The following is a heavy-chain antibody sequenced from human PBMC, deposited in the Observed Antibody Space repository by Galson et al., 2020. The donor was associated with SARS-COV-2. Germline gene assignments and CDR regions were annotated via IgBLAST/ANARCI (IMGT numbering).Heavy chain of an antibody. Sequence: TSETLYLTCAVSGGSISSGGYCWSWIRQPQGKGLEWLGHIYHSGNTNYNPSLQSRVTMSLDRSKNQFSLKLNSVTPADTAGYYCARVDSSSWYAGWFDPWGQGTLVTVSS. CDR1: GGSISSGGYC. D-gene: IGHD6-13*01. CDR2: IYHSGNT. V-gene: IGHV4-30-2*01. J-gene: IGHJ5*02. CDR3: ARVDSSSWYAGWFDP.